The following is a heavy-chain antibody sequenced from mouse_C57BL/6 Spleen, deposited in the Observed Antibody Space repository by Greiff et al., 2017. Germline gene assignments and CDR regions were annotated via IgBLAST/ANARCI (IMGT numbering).Heavy chain of an antibody. Sequence: QVQLKQPGAELVMPGASVKLSCKASGYTFTSYWMHWVKQRPGQGLEWIGEIDPSDSYTNYNQKFKGKSTLTVDKSSSTAYMQLSSLTSEDSAVYYCALRDLYSNYGAYWGQGTLVTVSA. V-gene: IGHV1-69*01. CDR1: GYTFTSYW. CDR2: IDPSDSYT. J-gene: IGHJ3*01. D-gene: IGHD2-5*01. CDR3: ALRDLYSNYGAY.